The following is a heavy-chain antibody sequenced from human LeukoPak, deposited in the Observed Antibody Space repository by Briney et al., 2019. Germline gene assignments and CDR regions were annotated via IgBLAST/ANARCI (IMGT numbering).Heavy chain of an antibody. J-gene: IGHJ4*02. V-gene: IGHV3-7*03. CDR1: GFTFSNYW. D-gene: IGHD3-3*01. CDR3: TTYKYDLGIDY. CDR2: IMQDGSEK. Sequence: GGSLRLSCAASGFTFSNYWMSWVRQAPGKGLEWVANIMQDGSEKYYVDSVKGRFTISRDNAKNSLYLQMNSLKTEDTAVYFCTTYKYDLGIDYWGQGTLVTASS.